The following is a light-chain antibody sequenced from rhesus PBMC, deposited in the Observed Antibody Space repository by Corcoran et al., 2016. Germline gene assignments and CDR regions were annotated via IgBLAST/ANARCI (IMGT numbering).Light chain of an antibody. V-gene: IGKV1-22*01. Sequence: DIQMTQSPSSLSASVGDTVTITCRASQSISSWLDWYQQKPGKAPKLLIYKASSLQSGVPSRFSGSGSGTDFTLTISSRQPEDFATYYCLQYSSSPPYSFGQGTKVEIK. CDR1: QSISSW. CDR3: LQYSSSPPYS. CDR2: KAS. J-gene: IGKJ2*01.